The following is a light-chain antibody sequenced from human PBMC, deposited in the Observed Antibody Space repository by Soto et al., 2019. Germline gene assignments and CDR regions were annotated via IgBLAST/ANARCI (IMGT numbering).Light chain of an antibody. CDR1: SSDVGGYNY. J-gene: IGLJ2*01. V-gene: IGLV2-14*01. Sequence: QSALTQPASVSGSPGQSITISCTGTSSDVGGYNYVSWYQQHPGKAPKLMIYEVSNRPSGVSHRFSGSKSGNTSSLTISALQADDEADYYCSSYTSSSTLVFGGGTQLTVL. CDR2: EVS. CDR3: SSYTSSSTLV.